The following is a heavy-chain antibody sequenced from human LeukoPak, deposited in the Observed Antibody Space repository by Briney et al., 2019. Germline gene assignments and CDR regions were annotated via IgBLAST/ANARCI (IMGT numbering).Heavy chain of an antibody. Sequence: SETLSLTCTVSGGSISSYCWSWIRLPPGKGLEWIGYIYYTGATYYNPSLKSRVTISLDTSKNQFSLKLSSVTAADAAVYYCAGAGYSYGTGYYFDYWGQGALVTVSS. CDR1: GGSISSYC. D-gene: IGHD5-18*01. J-gene: IGHJ4*02. V-gene: IGHV4-59*01. CDR2: IYYTGAT. CDR3: AGAGYSYGTGYYFDY.